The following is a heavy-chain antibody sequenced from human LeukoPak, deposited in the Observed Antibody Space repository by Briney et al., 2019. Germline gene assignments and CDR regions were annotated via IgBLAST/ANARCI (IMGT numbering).Heavy chain of an antibody. CDR1: GDSITSGDYY. CDR3: ARAVEASLQPRFDP. CDR2: IFHSGIA. V-gene: IGHV4-30-4*08. D-gene: IGHD3-16*02. Sequence: SETLSLTCTVSGDSITSGDYYWRWIRQPPGKGLEWIGYIFHSGIAYYHPSLKSRVSISVETSKNRFSLNLNFVTAADTGLYFCARAVEASLQPRFDPWGLGILVTVSS. J-gene: IGHJ5*02.